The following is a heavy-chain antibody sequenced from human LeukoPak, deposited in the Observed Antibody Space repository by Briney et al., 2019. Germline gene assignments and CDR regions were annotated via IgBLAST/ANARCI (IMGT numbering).Heavy chain of an antibody. V-gene: IGHV3-64*01. CDR2: ISSNGGST. CDR1: GFTFSSYA. D-gene: IGHD5-12*01. CDR3: ASGYPPFDY. Sequence: PGGSLSLSCAASGFTFSSYAMHWVRQAPGKRLEYVSAISSNGGSTHYANSVRGRFTIPRDNSKNTLYLQMGSLRAEDMAVYYCASGYPPFDYWGQGTLVTVSS. J-gene: IGHJ4*02.